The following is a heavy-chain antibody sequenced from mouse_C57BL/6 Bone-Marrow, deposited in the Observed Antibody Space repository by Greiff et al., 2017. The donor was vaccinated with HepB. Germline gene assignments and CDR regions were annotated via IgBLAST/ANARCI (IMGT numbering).Heavy chain of an antibody. CDR3: ATFITTVVSYYFDY. Sequence: VKLQQPGAELVRPGSSVKLSCKASGYTFTSYWMHWVKQRPIQGLEWIGNIDPSDSETHYNQKFKDKATLTVDKSSSTAYMQLSSLTSEDSAVYYCATFITTVVSYYFDYWGQGTTLTVSS. V-gene: IGHV1-52*01. J-gene: IGHJ2*01. D-gene: IGHD1-1*01. CDR2: IDPSDSET. CDR1: GYTFTSYW.